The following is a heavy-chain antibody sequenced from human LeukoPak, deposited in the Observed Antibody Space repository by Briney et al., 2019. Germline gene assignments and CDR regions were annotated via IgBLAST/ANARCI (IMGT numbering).Heavy chain of an antibody. V-gene: IGHV4-59*08. J-gene: IGHJ3*02. CDR3: ARHVAPPPLYYDSSGYGGRDAFDI. D-gene: IGHD3-22*01. Sequence: SETLSLTCAVYGGSFSGYYWSWIRQPPGKGLEWIGYIYYSGSTNYNPSLKSRVTISVDTSKNQFSLKLSSVTAADTAVYYCARHVAPPPLYYDSSGYGGRDAFDIWGQGTMVTVSS. CDR2: IYYSGST. CDR1: GGSFSGYY.